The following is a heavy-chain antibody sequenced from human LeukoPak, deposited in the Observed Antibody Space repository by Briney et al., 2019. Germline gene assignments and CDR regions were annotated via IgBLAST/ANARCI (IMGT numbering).Heavy chain of an antibody. V-gene: IGHV4-39*07. CDR2: IYYSGST. D-gene: IGHD2-15*01. CDR1: GGSTSSSSYY. Sequence: SETLSLTCTVSGGSTSSSSYYWGWIRQPPGKGLEWIGSIYYSGSTYYNPSLKSRVTISVDTSKNQFSLKLSSVTAADTAVYYCARDRGVVVAAISSWFDPWGQGTLVTVSS. J-gene: IGHJ5*02. CDR3: ARDRGVVVAAISSWFDP.